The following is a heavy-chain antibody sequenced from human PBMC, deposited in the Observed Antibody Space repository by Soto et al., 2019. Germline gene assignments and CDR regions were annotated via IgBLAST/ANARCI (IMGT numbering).Heavy chain of an antibody. J-gene: IGHJ6*02. V-gene: IGHV1-69*13. CDR3: ARPTIAVAGIDYYGMVV. D-gene: IGHD6-19*01. Sequence: SVKVSCKASGGTFSSYAISWVRQAPGQGLEWMGGIIPIFGTANYAQKFQGRVTITADESTSTAYMEPSSLRSEDTAVYYCARPTIAVAGIDYYGMVVWGQGTTVTVSS. CDR2: IIPIFGTA. CDR1: GGTFSSYA.